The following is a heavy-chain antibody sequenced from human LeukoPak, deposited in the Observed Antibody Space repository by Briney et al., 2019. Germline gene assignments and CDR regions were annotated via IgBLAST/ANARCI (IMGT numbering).Heavy chain of an antibody. CDR3: AKDCGWLHFCS. Sequence: GGALRLSCAASGFTFSIHGMNWVRQAPGKGLEWVSGISPGADITYYAESVKGRFTISRDNSKNTLYLQINTLRAEDTAIYYCAKDCGWLHFCSWGQGTLVTVSS. J-gene: IGHJ1*01. V-gene: IGHV3-23*01. CDR1: GFTFSIHG. D-gene: IGHD5-24*01. CDR2: ISPGADIT.